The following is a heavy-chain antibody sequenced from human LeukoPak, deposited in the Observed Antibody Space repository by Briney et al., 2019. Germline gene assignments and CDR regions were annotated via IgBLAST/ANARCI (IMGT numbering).Heavy chain of an antibody. CDR2: ISSSSSAI. V-gene: IGHV3-48*01. CDR1: GFTFTTYT. D-gene: IGHD6-6*01. CDR3: AREYSSSSGRAFDI. Sequence: GGSLRLSCAASGFTFTTYTMNWVRQTPGKGLEWVSFISSSSSAIYYADSVKGRFTISRDNAKNSLFLQMNSLRAEDTAVYYCAREYSSSSGRAFDIWGQGTMVTVSS. J-gene: IGHJ3*02.